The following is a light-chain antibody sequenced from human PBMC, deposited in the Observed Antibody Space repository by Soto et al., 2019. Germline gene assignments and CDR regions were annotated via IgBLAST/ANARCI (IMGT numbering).Light chain of an antibody. Sequence: IVMTQSPDSLAVSLGERTTIHCKSSQSLLFSTNNKNYFAWYQQKPGQPPKLLIYWASTLEAGVPDRFNGSGSGTDFTLTITSLQAEDVAVYYCQQYYSTPLTFGGGTKVEI. CDR2: WAS. J-gene: IGKJ4*01. CDR1: QSLLFSTNNKNY. V-gene: IGKV4-1*01. CDR3: QQYYSTPLT.